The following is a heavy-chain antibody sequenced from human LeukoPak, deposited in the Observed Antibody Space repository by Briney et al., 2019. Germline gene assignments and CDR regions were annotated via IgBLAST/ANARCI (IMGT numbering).Heavy chain of an antibody. J-gene: IGHJ4*02. CDR3: ARWGYDSSGSYWDN. CDR2: IYSVSDT. V-gene: IGHV3-53*01. D-gene: IGHD3-22*01. CDR1: GFSVSSNY. Sequence: GGSLRLSCAASGFSVSSNYMTWVRQAPGKGLQWVSVIYSVSDTFYADSVKGRFTISRDNSKNTVSLQMNSLRADDTAVYYCARWGYDSSGSYWDNWGQGTLVTVSS.